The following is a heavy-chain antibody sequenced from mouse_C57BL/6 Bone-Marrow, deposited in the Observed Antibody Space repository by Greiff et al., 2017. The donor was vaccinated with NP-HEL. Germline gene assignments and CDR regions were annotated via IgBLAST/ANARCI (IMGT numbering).Heavy chain of an antibody. CDR1: GYTFTSYW. D-gene: IGHD2-12*01. CDR3: ARYGYYSVC. J-gene: IGHJ2*02. CDR2: IDPSDSYT. Sequence: QVQLQQPGAELVMPGASVKLSCKASGYTFTSYWMHWVKQRPGQGLEWIGEIDPSDSYTNYNQKFKGKSTLTVDKSSSTAYMQLRSLTSEDSAVYYCARYGYYSVCWGQGTSLTVSS. V-gene: IGHV1-69*01.